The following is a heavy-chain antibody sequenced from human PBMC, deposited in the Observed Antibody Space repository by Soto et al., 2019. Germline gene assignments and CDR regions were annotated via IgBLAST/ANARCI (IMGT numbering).Heavy chain of an antibody. CDR1: GFTVTDNY. CDR2: TVIGGGT. D-gene: IGHD2-2*01. V-gene: IGHV3-53*02. J-gene: IGHJ6*02. Sequence: EVQLVETGGGVIQPGGSLRLSCAASGFTVTDNYIIWVRQPPGKGLEWVSTTVIGGGTNYADTVKGRFTVSRDNSKNTLYLQMNNLRVEDTAVYYCARKPPSAIQGWAFGMDVWGQGTTVFVSS. CDR3: ARKPPSAIQGWAFGMDV.